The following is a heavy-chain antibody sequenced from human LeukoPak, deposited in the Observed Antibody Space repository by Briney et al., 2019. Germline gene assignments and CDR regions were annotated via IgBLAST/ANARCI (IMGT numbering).Heavy chain of an antibody. Sequence: ASVKVSCKASGYTFTSYGISWVRQAPGQGLEWMGWISAYNGNTNYAQKLQGRVTMTTDTSTSTAYMELRSLRSDDTAVYYCARVARARYCSGGSCSRYNWFDPWGQGTLVTVSS. V-gene: IGHV1-18*01. CDR1: GYTFTSYG. D-gene: IGHD2-15*01. CDR2: ISAYNGNT. CDR3: ARVARARYCSGGSCSRYNWFDP. J-gene: IGHJ5*02.